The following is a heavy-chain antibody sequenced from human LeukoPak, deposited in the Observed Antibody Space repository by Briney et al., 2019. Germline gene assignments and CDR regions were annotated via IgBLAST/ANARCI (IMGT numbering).Heavy chain of an antibody. CDR2: IYYSGST. D-gene: IGHD6-19*01. CDR3: ASIAVAGHGLFDY. J-gene: IGHJ4*02. Sequence: SETLSLTCTVSGGCISSYYWSWIRQPPGKGLEWIGYIYYSGSTNYNPSLKSRVTISVDTSKNQFSLKLSSVSAADTAVYYCASIAVAGHGLFDYWGQGTLVTVSS. CDR1: GGCISSYY. V-gene: IGHV4-59*08.